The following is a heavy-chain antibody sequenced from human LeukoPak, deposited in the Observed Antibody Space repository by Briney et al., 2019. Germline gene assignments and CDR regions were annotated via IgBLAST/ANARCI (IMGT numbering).Heavy chain of an antibody. D-gene: IGHD6-6*01. CDR2: INHGGGT. CDR3: AKVYSSSSRDSFDV. V-gene: IGHV4-34*01. CDR1: GVSFSGYY. J-gene: IGHJ3*01. Sequence: SETLSLTCAVYGVSFSGYYWSWIRQSPGKGLEWIGEINHGGGTNCNTSLESRVTMSVDTSKSQFTLKLNSVTAADNAVYYCAKVYSSSSRDSFDVWGPGTMVIV.